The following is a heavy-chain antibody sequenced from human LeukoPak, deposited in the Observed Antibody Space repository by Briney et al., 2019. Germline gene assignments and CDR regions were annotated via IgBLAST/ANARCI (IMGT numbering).Heavy chain of an antibody. CDR1: GGSFSGYY. J-gene: IGHJ4*02. CDR3: ARGLLNGLDY. D-gene: IGHD2-21*01. CDR2: INHSGST. Sequence: SETLSLTCAVYGGSFSGYYWSWIRQPPGKGLEWIGEINHSGSTNYNPSLKSRVTISVDTSKNQFSLKLSSVTAADTAVYYCARGLLNGLDYWGQGTLVTVPS. V-gene: IGHV4-34*01.